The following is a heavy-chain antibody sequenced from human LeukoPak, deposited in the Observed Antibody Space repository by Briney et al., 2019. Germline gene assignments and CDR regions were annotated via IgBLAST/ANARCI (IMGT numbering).Heavy chain of an antibody. CDR2: IYYSGST. CDR1: GGSISSGDYY. J-gene: IGHJ3*02. CDR3: ARDAATIAAAGTRAFDI. V-gene: IGHV4-30-4*08. D-gene: IGHD6-13*01. Sequence: SETLSLTCTVSGGSISSGDYYWSWIRQPPGKGLEWIGYIYYSGSTYYNPSLKSRVTISVDTSKNQFSLKLSSVTAADTAVYYCARDAATIAAAGTRAFDIWGQGTMVTVSS.